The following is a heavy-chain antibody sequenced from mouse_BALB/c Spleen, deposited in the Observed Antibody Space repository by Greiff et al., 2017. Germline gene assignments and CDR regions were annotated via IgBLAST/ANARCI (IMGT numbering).Heavy chain of an antibody. CDR3: ARYDGNYAMDY. D-gene: IGHD2-3*01. CDR2: IDPFNGGT. V-gene: IGHV1S135*01. Sequence: LVESGPELMKPGASVKISCKASGYSFTSYYMHWVKQSHGKSLEWIGYIDPFNGGTSYNQKFKGKATLTVDKSSSTAYMHLSSLTSEDSAVYYCARYDGNYAMDYWGQGTSVTVSS. CDR1: GYSFTSYY. J-gene: IGHJ4*01.